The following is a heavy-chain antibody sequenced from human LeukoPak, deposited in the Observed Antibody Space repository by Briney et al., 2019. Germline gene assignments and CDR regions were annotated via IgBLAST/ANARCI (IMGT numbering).Heavy chain of an antibody. V-gene: IGHV3-11*06. CDR3: ARGRGPYGRKGFEY. Sequence: GSLRLSCAASGFTFSDYYMSWIRQAPGKGLEWVSYSSSSSSYTYYADSVKGRFTISRDNAKNSLYLQMNSLRAEDTAVYYCARGRGPYGRKGFEYWGQGTLVTVSS. J-gene: IGHJ4*02. CDR1: GFTFSDYY. CDR2: SSSSSSYT. D-gene: IGHD1-14*01.